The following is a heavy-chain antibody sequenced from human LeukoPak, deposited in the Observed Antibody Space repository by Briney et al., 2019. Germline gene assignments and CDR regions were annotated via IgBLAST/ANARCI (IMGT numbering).Heavy chain of an antibody. D-gene: IGHD5-18*01. CDR2: ISSSSSTI. CDR3: ARGKEYSYCLRYFDY. V-gene: IGHV3-48*01. J-gene: IGHJ4*02. Sequence: GGSLRLSCAASGFTFSSYSMNWVRQAPGKGLEWVSYISSSSSTIYYADSVKGRFTISRDNAKNSLYLQMNSLRAEDTAVYYFARGKEYSYCLRYFDYWGQGTLVTVSS. CDR1: GFTFSSYS.